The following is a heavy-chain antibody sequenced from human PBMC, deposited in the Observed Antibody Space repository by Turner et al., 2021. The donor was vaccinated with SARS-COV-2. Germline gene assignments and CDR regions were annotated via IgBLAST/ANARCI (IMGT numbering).Heavy chain of an antibody. CDR3: AKGWKHEYLSSGRRKHDDFDF. CDR2: ISGSGDST. D-gene: IGHD3-22*01. CDR1: GSTFTSHA. J-gene: IGHJ4*02. Sequence: EVHLLVSGGGLVQPRWSLQLSCAAPGSTFTSHAMSWVRQGTGQGLEWVSTISGSGDSTYYADTVKGRFSISRDNSKNTLYLQMKSLRAEDMAVYYCAKGWKHEYLSSGRRKHDDFDFWGQGTLVTVSS. V-gene: IGHV3-23*01.